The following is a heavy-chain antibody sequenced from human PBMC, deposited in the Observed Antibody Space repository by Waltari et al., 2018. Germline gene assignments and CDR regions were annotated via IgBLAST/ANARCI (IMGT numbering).Heavy chain of an antibody. CDR3: ARFGFSGWYRGDY. CDR1: GGSFSGYY. J-gene: IGHJ4*02. Sequence: QVQLQQWGAGLLKPSETLSLTCAVYGGSFSGYYWSWIRQPPGKGLEWIGEINHSGSTNYNPSLKSRVTISVDTSKNQFSLKLSSVTAADTAVYYCARFGFSGWYRGDYWGQGTLVTFSS. CDR2: INHSGST. D-gene: IGHD6-19*01. V-gene: IGHV4-34*01.